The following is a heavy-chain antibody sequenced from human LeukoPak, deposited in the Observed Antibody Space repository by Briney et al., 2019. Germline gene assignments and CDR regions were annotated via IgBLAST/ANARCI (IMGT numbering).Heavy chain of an antibody. CDR1: GGSFSGYY. J-gene: IGHJ5*02. D-gene: IGHD3-10*01. CDR2: INHSGST. V-gene: IGHV4-34*01. CDR3: ARGPRSYYYGSGSYHSNWFDP. Sequence: SETLSLTCAVYGGSFSGYYWSWIRQPPGKGLEWIGEINHSGSTNYNPSLKSRVTISVDTSKHQFSLKLSSVTAADTAVYYCARGPRSYYYGSGSYHSNWFDPWGQGTLVTVSS.